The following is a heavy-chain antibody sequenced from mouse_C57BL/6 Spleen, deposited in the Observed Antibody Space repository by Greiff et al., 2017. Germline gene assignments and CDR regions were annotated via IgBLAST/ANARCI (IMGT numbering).Heavy chain of an antibody. CDR1: GYTFTSYW. Sequence: QVQLQQPGAELVKPGASVKLSCKASGYTFTSYWMHWVKQRPGRGLEWIGRIDPNSGGTKYNEKFKSKATLTVDKPSSTAYMQISSLTSEDSAVYYCARVDYYGSSYVGYFDVWGTGTTVTVSS. D-gene: IGHD1-1*01. J-gene: IGHJ1*03. CDR2: IDPNSGGT. V-gene: IGHV1-72*01. CDR3: ARVDYYGSSYVGYFDV.